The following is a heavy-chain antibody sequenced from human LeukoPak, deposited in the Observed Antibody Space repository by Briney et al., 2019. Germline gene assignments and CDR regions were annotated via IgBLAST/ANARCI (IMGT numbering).Heavy chain of an antibody. D-gene: IGHD6-13*01. J-gene: IGHJ1*01. CDR2: INPSGGST. CDR1: GYTFTSYY. Sequence: ASVKVSCKASGYTFTSYYMHWERQAPGQGLEWMGIINPSGGSTSYAQKFQGRVTMTRDTSTSTVYMELSSLRSEDTAVYYCARGQGGAAAAPGYFQHWGQGTLVTVSS. CDR3: ARGQGGAAAAPGYFQH. V-gene: IGHV1-46*01.